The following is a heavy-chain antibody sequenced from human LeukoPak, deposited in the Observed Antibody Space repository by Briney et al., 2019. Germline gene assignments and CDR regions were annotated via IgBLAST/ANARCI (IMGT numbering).Heavy chain of an antibody. CDR3: ARSGNNYYYYMDV. D-gene: IGHD2/OR15-2a*01. V-gene: IGHV3-7*01. J-gene: IGHJ6*03. CDR1: GFTFSTSE. CDR2: IKQDGSEK. Sequence: GGSLRLSCAASGFTFSTSEMSWVRQPPGKGREWVAYIKQDGSEKYYVDSVKGRFTISRDNAKNSLYLQVNSLRAEDTAVYYCARSGNNYYYYMDVWGKGTTVTVSS.